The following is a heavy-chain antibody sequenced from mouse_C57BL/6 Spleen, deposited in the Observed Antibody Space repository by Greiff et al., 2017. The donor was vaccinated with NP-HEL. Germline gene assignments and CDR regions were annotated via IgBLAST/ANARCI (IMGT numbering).Heavy chain of an antibody. Sequence: QVQLKQSGAELMKPGASVKLSCKATGYTFTGYWIEWVKQRPGHGLEWIGEILPGSGSTNYNGKFKGKATLTADKSSSTAYMQLSSLTSEDSAVYFCARGDLLRYAMDYWGQGTSVTVSS. D-gene: IGHD2-1*01. CDR1: GYTFTGYW. CDR3: ARGDLLRYAMDY. V-gene: IGHV1-9*01. J-gene: IGHJ4*01. CDR2: ILPGSGST.